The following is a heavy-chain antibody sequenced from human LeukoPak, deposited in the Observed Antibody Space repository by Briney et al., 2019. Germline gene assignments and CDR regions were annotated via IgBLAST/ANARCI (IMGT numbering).Heavy chain of an antibody. V-gene: IGHV3-23*01. CDR3: AKDRSSSSDRDAFDI. CDR1: GFTFSSYA. Sequence: GGSLRLSCAASGFTFSSYAMSWVRQAPGKGLEWVSAISGSGGSTYYADSVKGRFTISRDNSKNTLHLQMNSLRAEDTAVYYCAKDRSSSSDRDAFDIWGQGTMVTVSS. D-gene: IGHD6-13*01. CDR2: ISGSGGST. J-gene: IGHJ3*02.